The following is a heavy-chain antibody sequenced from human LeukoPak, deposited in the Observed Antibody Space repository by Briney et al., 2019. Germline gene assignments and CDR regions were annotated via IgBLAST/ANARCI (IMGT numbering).Heavy chain of an antibody. CDR1: GYTFTNYG. J-gene: IGHJ4*02. CDR3: ARDQLTLGELSLDY. Sequence: ASVKVSCKASGYTFTNYGVSWVRQAPGQGLEWMGWISAYNGNTNYAQKLQGRVTMTTDTSTSTAYMELRSLRSDDTAVYYCARDQLTLGELSLDYWGQGTLVTVSS. CDR2: ISAYNGNT. V-gene: IGHV1-18*01. D-gene: IGHD3-16*02.